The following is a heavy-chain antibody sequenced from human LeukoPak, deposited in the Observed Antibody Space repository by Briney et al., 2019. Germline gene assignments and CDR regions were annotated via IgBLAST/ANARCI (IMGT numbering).Heavy chain of an antibody. V-gene: IGHV4-59*01. J-gene: IGHJ6*02. CDR2: IYYSGST. D-gene: IGHD6-13*01. Sequence: SETLSLACTVSGGSISSYCWSWIRQPPGKGLEWIRYIYYSGSTNYNPSLKSRVTISVDTSKNQFSLKLSSVTAADTAVYYCARGYSSSWYDYYGMDVWGQGTTVTVSS. CDR3: ARGYSSSWYDYYGMDV. CDR1: GGSISSYC.